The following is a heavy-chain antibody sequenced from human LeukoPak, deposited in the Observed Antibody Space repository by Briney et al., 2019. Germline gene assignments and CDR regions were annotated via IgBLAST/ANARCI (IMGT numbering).Heavy chain of an antibody. CDR1: GGTFNSYA. Sequence: ASVKVSCKASGGTFNSYAISWVRQAPGQGLEWMGGIIPIFGTANYAQKFQGRVTITTDESTSTAYMELSSLRSEDTAVYYCASPEVAAAGWGYYFDYWGQGTLVTVSS. V-gene: IGHV1-69*05. D-gene: IGHD6-13*01. CDR2: IIPIFGTA. CDR3: ASPEVAAAGWGYYFDY. J-gene: IGHJ4*02.